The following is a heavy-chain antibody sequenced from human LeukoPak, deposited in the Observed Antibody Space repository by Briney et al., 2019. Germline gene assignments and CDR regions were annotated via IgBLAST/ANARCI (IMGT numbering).Heavy chain of an antibody. CDR1: GFTFSSYS. J-gene: IGHJ4*02. CDR2: ISSSSSTI. D-gene: IGHD3-10*01. CDR3: AREGYYYGSGSYLDY. Sequence: PGGSLRLSCAASGFTFSSYSMNCVRQAPGKGLEWVSYISSSSSTIYYADSVKGRFTISRDNAKNSLYLQMNSLRAEDTAVYYCAREGYYYGSGSYLDYWGQGTLVTVSS. V-gene: IGHV3-48*01.